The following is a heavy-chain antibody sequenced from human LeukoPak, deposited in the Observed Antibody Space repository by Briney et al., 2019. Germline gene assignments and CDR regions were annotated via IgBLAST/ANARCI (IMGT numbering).Heavy chain of an antibody. D-gene: IGHD3-22*01. J-gene: IGHJ4*02. Sequence: SETLSLTCTVSGGSISSGGYYWSWIRQHPGKGLEWIGYIYYSGSTYYNPSLKSRVTISVDTSKNQFSLKLSSVTAADTAVYYCARYYDSSQGIDYWGQGTLVTVSS. V-gene: IGHV4-30-4*08. CDR1: GGSISSGGYY. CDR2: IYYSGST. CDR3: ARYYDSSQGIDY.